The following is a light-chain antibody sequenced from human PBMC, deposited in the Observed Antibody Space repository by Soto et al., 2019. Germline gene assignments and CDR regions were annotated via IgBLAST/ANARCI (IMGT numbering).Light chain of an antibody. J-gene: IGKJ2*01. CDR2: GAS. V-gene: IGKV3-20*01. CDR1: QSVGSSH. Sequence: EIVLTQSPGTLSLSPGERATLSCRASQSVGSSHLAWYQQKPGQAPRLLIDGASSRATGIPDRFSVSGSGTDFTLSISRLEPEAFAVYYCQQYGSSPNTFGQGTKLQIK. CDR3: QQYGSSPNT.